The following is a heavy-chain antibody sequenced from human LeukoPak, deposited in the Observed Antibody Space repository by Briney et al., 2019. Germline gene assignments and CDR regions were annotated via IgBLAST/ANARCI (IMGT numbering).Heavy chain of an antibody. Sequence: SVKVSCKASGGTFSSYAISWVRQAPGQGLEWMGGIIPIFGTANYAQKFQGRVTITADESTSTAYMELSSLRSEDTAVYYCARHGFGYGDRRGWFDPWGQGTLVTVSS. V-gene: IGHV1-69*13. CDR3: ARHGFGYGDRRGWFDP. CDR2: IIPIFGTA. D-gene: IGHD4-17*01. CDR1: GGTFSSYA. J-gene: IGHJ5*02.